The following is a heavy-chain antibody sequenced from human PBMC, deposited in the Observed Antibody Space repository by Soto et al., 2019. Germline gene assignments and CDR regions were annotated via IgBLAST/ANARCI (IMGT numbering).Heavy chain of an antibody. V-gene: IGHV1-3*05. CDR3: ARRVGNSAPDY. CDR2: INGGNGNT. CDR1: GYTFTSYA. J-gene: IGHJ4*02. Sequence: QVQLVQSGAEEKKPGASVKVSCKASGYTFTSYAMHWVRQAPGQRLEWMGWINGGNGNTKYSQKFQGRVTITRDTAASTAYMELSSLRSEDTAVYYCARRVGNSAPDYWGQGTLVTVSS. D-gene: IGHD1-7*01.